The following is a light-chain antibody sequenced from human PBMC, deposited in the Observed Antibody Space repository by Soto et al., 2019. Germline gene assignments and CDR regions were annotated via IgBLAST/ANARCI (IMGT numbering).Light chain of an antibody. CDR1: QSVSSSY. CDR2: GAS. CDR3: QQYGSSSMYC. V-gene: IGKV3-20*01. Sequence: EIVLTQSPGTLSLSPGERATLSCRASQSVSSSYLAWYQQKPGQAPRLLIYGASSRATGIPDRFSGSVSGTDFTLNISRLEPEDYAVYYGQQYGSSSMYCFGQGTKLEIK. J-gene: IGKJ2*03.